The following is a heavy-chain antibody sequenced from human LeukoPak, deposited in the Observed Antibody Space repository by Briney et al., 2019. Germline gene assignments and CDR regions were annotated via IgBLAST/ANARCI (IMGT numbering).Heavy chain of an antibody. J-gene: IGHJ4*02. CDR2: IYYSGST. Sequence: SETLSLTCTVSGGSISSSSYYWGWIRQPPGKGLEWIGSIYYSGSTYYNPSLKSRVTISVDTSKNQFSLKLSSVTAADTAVYYCARGNDGSPFDYWGQGTLVTVSS. D-gene: IGHD1-26*01. V-gene: IGHV4-39*07. CDR3: ARGNDGSPFDY. CDR1: GGSISSSSYY.